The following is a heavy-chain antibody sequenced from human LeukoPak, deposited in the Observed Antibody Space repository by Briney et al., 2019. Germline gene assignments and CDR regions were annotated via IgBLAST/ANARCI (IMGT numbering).Heavy chain of an antibody. D-gene: IGHD3-22*01. V-gene: IGHV4-39*01. Sequence: SETLSLTCTVSGGSISSTNYYWGWIRQSPGRGLEWIGSVYYSGSTYSNPSLKSRVTVSVDTSKNQFSLKLISVTAADTAVYYCARLYYDSRGYYWFDPWGPGTLVTVSS. CDR1: GGSISSTNYY. CDR2: VYYSGST. CDR3: ARLYYDSRGYYWFDP. J-gene: IGHJ5*02.